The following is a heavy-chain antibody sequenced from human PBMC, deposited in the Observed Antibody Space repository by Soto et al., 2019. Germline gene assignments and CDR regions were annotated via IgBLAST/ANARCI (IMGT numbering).Heavy chain of an antibody. J-gene: IGHJ4*01. CDR3: AGEALWFGELPFDY. CDR1: GGSISSSSYY. CDR2: IYYSGST. Sequence: QLQLQESGPGLVKPSETLSLTCTVSGGSISSSSYYWGWIRQPPGKGLEWIGSIYYSGSTYYNPSLKSRVTRSVDTSKNQFSLKLSSVTAADTAVYYCAGEALWFGELPFDYWGQGTLVTISS. D-gene: IGHD3-10*01. V-gene: IGHV4-39*01.